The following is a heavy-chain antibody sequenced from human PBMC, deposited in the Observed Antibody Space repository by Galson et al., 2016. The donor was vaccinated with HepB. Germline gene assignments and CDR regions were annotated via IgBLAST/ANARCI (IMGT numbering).Heavy chain of an antibody. J-gene: IGHJ4*02. CDR2: IRQDGGAK. D-gene: IGHD3-22*01. CDR3: ANGADDYHSSGYAFEF. V-gene: IGHV3-7*03. Sequence: SLRLSCAASRFTFSNSWMSWVRQAPGSGLEWVANIRQDGGAKYYAASVKGSLTISKDNCKNSLYLQMTSLRAEDTAVYYCANGADDYHSSGYAFEFGGQGTLVTVSS. CDR1: RFTFSNSW.